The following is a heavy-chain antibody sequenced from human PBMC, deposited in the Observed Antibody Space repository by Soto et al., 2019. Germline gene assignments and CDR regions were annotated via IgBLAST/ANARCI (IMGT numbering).Heavy chain of an antibody. CDR1: GGTFSSYA. J-gene: IGHJ6*02. Sequence: SVKVSCKASGGTFSSYAISWVRQAPGQGLEWMGGIIPIFGTANYAQKFQGRVTITADESTSTAYMELSSLRSEDTAVYYCARAGVDTAMVSNYYYYGMDVWGQGTTVTVSS. V-gene: IGHV1-69*13. CDR3: ARAGVDTAMVSNYYYYGMDV. D-gene: IGHD5-18*01. CDR2: IIPIFGTA.